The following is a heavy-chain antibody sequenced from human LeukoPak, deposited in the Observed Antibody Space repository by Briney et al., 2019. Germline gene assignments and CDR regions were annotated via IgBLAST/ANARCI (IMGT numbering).Heavy chain of an antibody. CDR2: ISGSGGST. Sequence: GGSLRLSCAASGFTFSSYDMSWVRQAPGKGLEWVSAISGSGGSTYYADSVKGRFTISRDNSKNTLYLQMNSLRAEDTAVYYCAKGSGYYYGRFDYWGQGTLVTVSS. J-gene: IGHJ4*02. CDR1: GFTFSSYD. V-gene: IGHV3-23*01. D-gene: IGHD3-22*01. CDR3: AKGSGYYYGRFDY.